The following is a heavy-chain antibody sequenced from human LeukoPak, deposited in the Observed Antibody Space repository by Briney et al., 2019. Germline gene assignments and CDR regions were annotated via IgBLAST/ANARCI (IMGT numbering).Heavy chain of an antibody. V-gene: IGHV4-59*02. J-gene: IGHJ6*03. CDR1: GGSVISHF. CDR3: ARDHLPAGAPGYYMDV. CDR2: IYNSGIT. D-gene: IGHD4/OR15-4a*01. Sequence: SETLSLTCTVSGGSVISHFWSWILQPPGKGLEWMGYIYNSGITNYNPSLKSRVTMSVDTSKNQFSLMLRSVTAADTAVYYCARDHLPAGAPGYYMDVWGKGTTVTVSS.